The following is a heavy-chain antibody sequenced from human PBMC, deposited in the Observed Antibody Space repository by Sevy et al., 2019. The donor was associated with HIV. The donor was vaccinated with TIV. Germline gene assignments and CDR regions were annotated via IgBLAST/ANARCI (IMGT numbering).Heavy chain of an antibody. CDR1: GFTLNNYW. CDR2: INQDGGVT. J-gene: IGHJ4*02. CDR3: VRAIAKDGSF. V-gene: IGHV3-7*01. Sequence: GGSLRLSCVASGFTLNNYWMHWVRQAPGKGLEWVANINQDGGVTYYVDSVRGRFTISRDNGGNLAFLQMNSLRVDDTALYFCVRAIAKDGSFWGQGTLVTVSS. D-gene: IGHD6-13*01.